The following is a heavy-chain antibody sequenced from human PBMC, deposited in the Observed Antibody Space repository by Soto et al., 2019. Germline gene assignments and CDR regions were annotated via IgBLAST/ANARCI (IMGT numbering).Heavy chain of an antibody. V-gene: IGHV3-21*02. CDR3: ARHETSLTGDGFDV. D-gene: IGHD3-9*01. Sequence: EVQLVESGGGLVNPGGSLRLSCAASGFSFSSYSMDWVRQAPGKGLEWVSSINPTGAYKFYSNSVRGRFTISRDTAKSSVDLQMYALGCDDTAVYYCARHETSLTGDGFDVWGQGTMVTVS. CDR1: GFSFSSYS. CDR2: INPTGAYK. J-gene: IGHJ3*01.